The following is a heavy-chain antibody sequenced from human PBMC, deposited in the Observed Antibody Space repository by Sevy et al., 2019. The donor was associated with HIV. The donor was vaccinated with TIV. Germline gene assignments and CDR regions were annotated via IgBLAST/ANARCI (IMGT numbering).Heavy chain of an antibody. J-gene: IGHJ6*03. CDR3: ARHGFIEVSSSAYYYYYMDV. CDR2: IYPGDSDT. CDR1: GYSFTSYW. V-gene: IGHV5-51*01. D-gene: IGHD6-6*01. Sequence: GKSLKISCKGSGYSFTSYWIGWVRQMPGKGLEWMGIIYPGDSDTRHSPSFQGQVTISADKSISTAYLQWSSLKASDTAMYYCARHGFIEVSSSAYYYYYMDVWGKGTTVTVSS.